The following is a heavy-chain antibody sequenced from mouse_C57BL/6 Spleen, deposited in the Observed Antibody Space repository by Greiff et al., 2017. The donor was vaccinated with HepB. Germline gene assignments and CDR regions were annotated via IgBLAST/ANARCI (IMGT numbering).Heavy chain of an antibody. J-gene: IGHJ2*01. CDR3: ARSPITTVVDVSPFDY. V-gene: IGHV1-12*01. Sequence: SGAELVRPGASVKMSCKASGYTFTSYNMHWVKQTPRQGLEWIGAIYPGNGDTSYNQKFKGKATLTVDKSSSTTYMQLSSLTSEDSAVYFCARSPITTVVDVSPFDYWGQGTTLTVSS. D-gene: IGHD1-1*01. CDR1: GYTFTSYN. CDR2: IYPGNGDT.